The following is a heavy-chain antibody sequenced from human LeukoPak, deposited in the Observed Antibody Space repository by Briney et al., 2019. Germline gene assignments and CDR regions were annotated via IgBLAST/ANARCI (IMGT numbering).Heavy chain of an antibody. CDR3: ANLYDSSGQGPPNYYGMDV. V-gene: IGHV3-23*01. J-gene: IGHJ6*02. D-gene: IGHD3-22*01. CDR1: GFTFSDYY. Sequence: GGSLRLSCAASGFTFSDYYMSWVRQAPGKGLEWVSAISGSGGSTYYADSVKGRFTISRDNSKNTLYLQMNSLRAEDTAVYYCANLYDSSGQGPPNYYGMDVWGQGTTVTVSS. CDR2: ISGSGGST.